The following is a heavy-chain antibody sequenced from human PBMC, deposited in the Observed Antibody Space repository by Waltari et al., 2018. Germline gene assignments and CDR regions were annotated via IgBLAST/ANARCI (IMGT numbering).Heavy chain of an antibody. CDR1: GYTFTRFA. V-gene: IGHV1-3*01. CDR2: INAGNGNT. J-gene: IGHJ6*02. D-gene: IGHD6-6*01. CDR3: ARVRGIAARYYYYGMDV. Sequence: QVQLVQSGAEVTKPGASVKVSGKASGYTFTRFAMHWERQAPGQRLEWMGWINAGNGNTKYSQKFQGRVTITRDTSASTAYMELSSLRSEDTAVYSCARVRGIAARYYYYGMDVWGQGTTVTVSS.